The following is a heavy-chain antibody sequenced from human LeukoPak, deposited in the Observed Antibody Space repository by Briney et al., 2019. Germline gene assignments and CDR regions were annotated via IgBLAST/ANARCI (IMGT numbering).Heavy chain of an antibody. CDR2: IYYSGST. V-gene: IGHV4-39*07. J-gene: IGHJ5*02. CDR3: ARDSRAVQGWFDP. CDR1: GGSISSSSYY. Sequence: PSETLSLTCTVSGGSISSSSYYWGWIRQPPGKGLEWIGSIYYSGSTYYNPSLKSRVTISVDTSKNQFSLKLSSVTAADTAVYYCARDSRAVQGWFDPWGQGTLVTVSS. D-gene: IGHD6-19*01.